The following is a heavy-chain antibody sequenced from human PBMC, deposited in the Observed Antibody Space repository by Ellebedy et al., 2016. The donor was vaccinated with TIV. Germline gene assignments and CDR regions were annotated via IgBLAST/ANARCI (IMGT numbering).Heavy chain of an antibody. CDR2: IRSRADNYAT. CDR3: TRVGPGGDDY. J-gene: IGHJ4*02. D-gene: IGHD4-17*01. CDR1: GFIFSGST. Sequence: GGSLRLSXVASGFIFSGSTLHWVRQASGKGLEWVGRIRSRADNYATVYAASVRGRFTMSRDDSKNTAYLQMNSLKTEDTAVYYCTRVGPGGDDYWGQGALVTVSS. V-gene: IGHV3-73*01.